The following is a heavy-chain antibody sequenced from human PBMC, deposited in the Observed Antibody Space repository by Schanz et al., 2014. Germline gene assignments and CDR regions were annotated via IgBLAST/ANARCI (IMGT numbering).Heavy chain of an antibody. CDR3: ARARSWPDY. CDR2: INPTTGNP. V-gene: IGHV7-4-1*02. Sequence: QVQLVQSGAEVKKPGASVKVSCKASGYTFTSYSIHWVRQAPGQGLEWMGWINPTTGNPGYAQGFTGRFVFSFDTSVSTAYLQISGLKAEDTAVYYCARARSWPDYWGQGTLVTVSS. CDR1: GYTFTSYS. J-gene: IGHJ4*02. D-gene: IGHD6-13*01.